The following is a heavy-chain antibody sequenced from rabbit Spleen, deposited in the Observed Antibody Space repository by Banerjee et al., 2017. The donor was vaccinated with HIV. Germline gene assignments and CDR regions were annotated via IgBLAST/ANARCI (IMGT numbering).Heavy chain of an antibody. Sequence: QEQLVESGGGLVQPEGSLTLTCKASGFSFSDRDVMCWVRQAPGKGLEWIACINASTGKPVYATWASGRFTISRTSSTTVTLRMTSLTAADTATYFCARDTGTSFSTYGMDLWGPGTLAPS. J-gene: IGHJ6*01. CDR1: GFSFSDRDV. D-gene: IGHD7-1*01. CDR3: ARDTGTSFSTYGMDL. CDR2: INASTGKP. V-gene: IGHV1S45*01.